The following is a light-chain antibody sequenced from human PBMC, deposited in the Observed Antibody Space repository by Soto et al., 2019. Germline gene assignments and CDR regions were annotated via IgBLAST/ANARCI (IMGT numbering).Light chain of an antibody. J-gene: IGKJ3*01. CDR1: QSISSS. CDR2: AAS. Sequence: DIQMTQSPSSLSASVGDRVTITCRASQSISSSLNWYQQKPGKAPKLLIYAASSLQSGVPSRFSGSGSGTDFTLTISSLQPEDFATYYCQQSYSTPRVTFGPGTKVDL. V-gene: IGKV1-39*01. CDR3: QQSYSTPRVT.